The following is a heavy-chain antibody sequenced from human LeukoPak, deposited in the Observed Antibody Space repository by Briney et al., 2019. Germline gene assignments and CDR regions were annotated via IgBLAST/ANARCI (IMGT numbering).Heavy chain of an antibody. V-gene: IGHV4-59*01. CDR1: GGSISRYC. CDR3: ARDRNQWLRGPFDP. J-gene: IGHJ5*02. CDR2: IYYSGST. Sequence: SETLSLTCTVPGGSISRYCWNWIRQPPGKGLEWIGYIYYSGSTKYNPSLKSRVTISVDTSKNQFSLKLTSVTAADTAMYYCARDRNQWLRGPFDPWGQGTLVTVSS. D-gene: IGHD6-19*01.